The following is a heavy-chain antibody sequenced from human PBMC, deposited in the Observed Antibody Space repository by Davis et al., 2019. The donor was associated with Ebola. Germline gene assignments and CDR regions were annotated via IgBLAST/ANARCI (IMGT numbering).Heavy chain of an antibody. CDR3: AKYLMITVERWFEP. CDR2: ISASSDRI. CDR1: GFTFSRYV. D-gene: IGHD1-20*01. Sequence: PGGSLTLSCPASGFTFSRYVMNWVRQAPGKGLEWVSTISASSDRIHYADSVQGRFTVSRDNSKNMFYLEMNNLRVEDTAIYYCAKYLMITVERWFEPWGQGTLVTVSS. J-gene: IGHJ5*02. V-gene: IGHV3-23*01.